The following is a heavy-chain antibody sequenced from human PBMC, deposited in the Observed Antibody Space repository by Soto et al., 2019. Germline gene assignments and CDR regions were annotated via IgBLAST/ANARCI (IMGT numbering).Heavy chain of an antibody. D-gene: IGHD3-10*01. CDR3: AGSYYCSGARPHAFDI. V-gene: IGHV1-69*12. CDR1: GGTFSSYA. J-gene: IGHJ3*02. CDR2: IIPIFGTA. Sequence: QVQLVQSGAEVKKPGSSVKVSCKASGGTFSSYAISWVRQAPGQGLEWMGGIIPIFGTANYAKKFQGRVTITADESTSTAYMGLSSLRSEDTAVYYCAGSYYCSGARPHAFDIWGQGTMVTVSS.